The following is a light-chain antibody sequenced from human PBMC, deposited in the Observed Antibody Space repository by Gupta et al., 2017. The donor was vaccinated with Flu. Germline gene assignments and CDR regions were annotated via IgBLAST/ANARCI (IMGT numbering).Light chain of an antibody. J-gene: IGKJ2*04. V-gene: IGKV1-9*01. CDR2: SAS. Sequence: DIQLTQSPSFLSASVGDRVTITCRASQGSSSDLAWYQQKPGTAPKLLIYSASTLQSGVPSRFSGSGSGTEFTLTISSLQPEDFATYFCQQCNTFPRSFGQGTKLEIK. CDR3: QQCNTFPRS. CDR1: QGSSSD.